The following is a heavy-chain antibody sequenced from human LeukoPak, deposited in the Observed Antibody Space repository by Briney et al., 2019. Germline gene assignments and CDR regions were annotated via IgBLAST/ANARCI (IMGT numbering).Heavy chain of an antibody. Sequence: GGSLRLSCAASGFTFDDYAMHWVRQVPGKGLEWVSLISRASESIFYADSVKGRFTISRDNAKNSLYLQMNGLRAEDTAVYYCARGATDVTRWFDHWGQGTRVTVSS. V-gene: IGHV3-9*01. CDR1: GFTFDDYA. J-gene: IGHJ5*02. CDR3: ARGATDVTRWFDH. CDR2: ISRASESI. D-gene: IGHD1-1*01.